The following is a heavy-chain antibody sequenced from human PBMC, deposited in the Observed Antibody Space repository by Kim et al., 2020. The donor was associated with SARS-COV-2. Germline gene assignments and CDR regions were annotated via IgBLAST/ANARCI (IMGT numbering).Heavy chain of an antibody. V-gene: IGHV3-72*01. D-gene: IGHD3-22*01. CDR3: ASEIYDSRGYYYFDY. CDR1: GFTFSDHY. Sequence: GGSLRLSCTASGFTFSDHYMDWVRQAPGKGLEWVGRIRSKPRSYTTHYAASVTGRFTISRDDSENSLYLQMNSLRIEDTAVYYCASEIYDSRGYYYFDYWGQGTLVTVSS. CDR2: IRSKPRSYTT. J-gene: IGHJ4*02.